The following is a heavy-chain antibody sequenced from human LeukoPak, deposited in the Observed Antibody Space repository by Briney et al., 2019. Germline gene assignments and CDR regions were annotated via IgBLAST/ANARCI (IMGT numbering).Heavy chain of an antibody. J-gene: IGHJ4*02. V-gene: IGHV4-34*01. CDR1: GGSFSGYY. D-gene: IGHD5-12*01. CDR3: ARGGYSGYDDY. CDR2: INHSGST. Sequence: SETLSLTCAVYGGSFSGYYWSWIRQPPGKGREWIGEINHSGSTNYNPSLKSRVTISVDTSKNQFSLKLSSVTAADTAVYYCARGGYSGYDDYWGQGTLVTVSS.